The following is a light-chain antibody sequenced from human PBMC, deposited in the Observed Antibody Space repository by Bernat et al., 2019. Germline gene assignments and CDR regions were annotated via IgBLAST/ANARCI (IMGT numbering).Light chain of an antibody. Sequence: EIVLTQSPGTLSLSPGERATLSCRASQSVSSSYLAWYQQKPGKAPRLLIYGASSRATGIQDMFSGSGSRTDFTLTISRLEPEDVAVYYCQQHGSLLTFGGGTKVEIK. CDR2: GAS. CDR3: QQHGSLLT. J-gene: IGKJ4*01. V-gene: IGKV3-20*01. CDR1: QSVSSSY.